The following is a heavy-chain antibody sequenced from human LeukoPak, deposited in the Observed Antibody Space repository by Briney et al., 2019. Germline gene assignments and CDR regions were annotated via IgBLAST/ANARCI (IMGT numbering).Heavy chain of an antibody. Sequence: SETLSLTCTVSGGSISSYYWSWIRQPPGKGLEWIGYIYYSGSTNYNPSLKSRVTISVDTSKNQFSLKLSSVTAADTAVYYCARAVLGYCSSTSCYLYEDYWGQGTLVTVSP. V-gene: IGHV4-59*01. D-gene: IGHD2-2*01. J-gene: IGHJ4*02. CDR2: IYYSGST. CDR1: GGSISSYY. CDR3: ARAVLGYCSSTSCYLYEDY.